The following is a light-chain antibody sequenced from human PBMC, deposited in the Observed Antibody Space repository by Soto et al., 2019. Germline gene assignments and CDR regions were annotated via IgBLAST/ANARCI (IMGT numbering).Light chain of an antibody. CDR1: SSNIGNNY. Sequence: QSVLIQASSMSGTPGQRVTISCSGSSSNIGNNYVSWYQQFPGTAPKLLIYDNNKRPSGIPDRFSGSKSGTSATLGITGLQTGDEADYYCGTWDSSLSTVVFGGGTKLTVL. CDR3: GTWDSSLSTVV. J-gene: IGLJ2*01. V-gene: IGLV1-51*01. CDR2: DNN.